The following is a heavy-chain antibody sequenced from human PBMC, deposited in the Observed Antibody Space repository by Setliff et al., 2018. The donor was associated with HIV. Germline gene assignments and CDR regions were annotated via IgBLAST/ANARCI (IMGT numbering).Heavy chain of an antibody. V-gene: IGHV3-11*03. CDR2: ISSSSSYT. CDR3: ARGEPTILVVPAAFFDY. J-gene: IGHJ4*02. CDR1: GFTFSDYY. Sequence: PGGSLRLSCAASGFTFSDYYMSWIRQAPGKGLEWVSYISSSSSYTNYADSVKGRFTISRDNAKSSLYLQMNSLRAEDTAVYYCARGEPTILVVPAAFFDYWGQGTLVTVSS. D-gene: IGHD2-2*01.